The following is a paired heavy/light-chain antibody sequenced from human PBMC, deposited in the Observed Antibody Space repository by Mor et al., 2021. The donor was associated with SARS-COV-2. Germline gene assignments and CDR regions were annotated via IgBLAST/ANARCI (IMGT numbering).Light chain of an antibody. V-gene: IGLV9-49*03. Sequence: QPVLTQPPSASASLGASVTLTCTLSSDYINSKVDWYQQRPGKGPQFVMRVGTGGIVGSKGDGIPDRFSVLGSGLNRYLTIKNIQEEDESDYHCGADHGSGRNFVSVFGGGTKLTVL. CDR1: SDYINSK. CDR2: VGTGGIVG. J-gene: IGLJ3*02. CDR3: GADHGSGRNFVSV.
Heavy chain of an antibody. D-gene: IGHD3-3*01. CDR2: INWNGGST. Sequence: EVQLVESGGGVVRPGGSLRLSCAASGFTFDDYGMSWVRHAPGKGLEWVSGINWNGGSTGYADSVKGRFTISRDNAKNSLYLQMNSLTAEDTAFYHCARRTGYDFWSGYWDYWGQGTLVTVSS. J-gene: IGHJ4*02. V-gene: IGHV3-20*01. CDR1: GFTFDDYG. CDR3: ARRTGYDFWSGYWDY.